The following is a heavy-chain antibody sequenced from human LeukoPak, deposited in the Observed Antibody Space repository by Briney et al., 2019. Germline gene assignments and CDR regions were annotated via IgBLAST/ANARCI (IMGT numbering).Heavy chain of an antibody. CDR2: IRYDGSNK. Sequence: GGSLRLSCAASGFTFSSYGMHWVRQAPGKGLEWVAFIRYDGSNKYYADSVKGRFTISRDNSKNTLYLQMNSLRAEDTAVYYCAKEGGLGYCSSTSCYMGDYRGQGTLVTVSS. D-gene: IGHD2-2*02. CDR3: AKEGGLGYCSSTSCYMGDY. CDR1: GFTFSSYG. V-gene: IGHV3-30*02. J-gene: IGHJ4*02.